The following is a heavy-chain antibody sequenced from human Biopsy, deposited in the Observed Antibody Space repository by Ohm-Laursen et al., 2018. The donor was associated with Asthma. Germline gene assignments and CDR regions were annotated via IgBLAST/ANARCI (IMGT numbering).Heavy chain of an antibody. CDR1: GYTFIGCH. CDR2: INPNSGGT. D-gene: IGHD6-13*01. V-gene: IGHV1-2*06. Sequence: SVKVSCNASGYTFIGCHIHWMRQAPGQGLEWMGRINPNSGGTNYAQKFQGRVTMTRDTSISTAYMEVSRLRPDDTAVYYCARGQKSAGDRWFDPWGQGTLVTVSS. CDR3: ARGQKSAGDRWFDP. J-gene: IGHJ5*02.